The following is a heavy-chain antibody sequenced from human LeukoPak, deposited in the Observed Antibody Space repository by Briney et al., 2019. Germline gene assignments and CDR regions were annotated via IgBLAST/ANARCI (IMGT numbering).Heavy chain of an antibody. J-gene: IGHJ3*02. CDR2: IYYSGST. D-gene: IGHD3-22*01. V-gene: IGHV4-39*07. CDR3: AREEVKRITMIVVVIDAFDI. Sequence: SETLSLTCTVSGGSISSSSYYWGWIRQPPGKGLEWIGSIYYSGSTYYNPSLKSRVTISVDTSKNQFSLKLSSVTAADTAVYYCAREEVKRITMIVVVIDAFDIWGQGTMVTVSS. CDR1: GGSISSSSYY.